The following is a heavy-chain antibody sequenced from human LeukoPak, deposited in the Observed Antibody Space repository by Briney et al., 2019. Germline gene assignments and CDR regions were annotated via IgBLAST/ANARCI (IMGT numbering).Heavy chain of an antibody. D-gene: IGHD3-10*01. CDR2: ISSSSSYI. CDR3: ARDRGIKSWY. J-gene: IGHJ4*02. CDR1: GFTFSSYS. Sequence: TGGSLRLSCAASGFTFSSYSMNWVRQAPGKRLEWVSSISSSSSYIYYADSVKGRFTISRDNAKNSLYLQMNSLRAEDTAVYYCARDRGIKSWYWGQGTLVTVSS. V-gene: IGHV3-21*01.